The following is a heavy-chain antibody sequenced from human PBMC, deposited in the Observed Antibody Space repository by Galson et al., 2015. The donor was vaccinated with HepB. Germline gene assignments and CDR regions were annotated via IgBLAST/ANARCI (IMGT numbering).Heavy chain of an antibody. D-gene: IGHD2-2*01. CDR1: GFTFRDYI. V-gene: IGHV3-30*03. Sequence: SLRLSCAASGFTFRDYIIHWVRQAPGKGLEWVAVMSGDGNIKLYTDSVKGRFAISRDNSKNTLYLQMDSLRPTDTAVYYCARDPVAAAPDYFYSWGQGTLVTVSS. CDR2: MSGDGNIK. CDR3: ARDPVAAAPDYFYS. J-gene: IGHJ4*02.